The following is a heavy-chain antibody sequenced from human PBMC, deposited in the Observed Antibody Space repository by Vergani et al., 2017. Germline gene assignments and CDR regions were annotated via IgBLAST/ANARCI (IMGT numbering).Heavy chain of an antibody. J-gene: IGHJ6*03. CDR2: IYYSGST. CDR3: AREAAGYCSSTSCYAMGYYYYYYMDV. D-gene: IGHD2-2*01. Sequence: QLQLQESGPGLVKPSETLSLTCTVSGGSISSSSYYWGWIRQPPGKGLEWIGSIYYSGSTYYNPSLKSRVTISVDTSKNQFSLKLSSVTAADTAVYYCAREAAGYCSSTSCYAMGYYYYYYMDVWGKGTTVTVSS. V-gene: IGHV4-39*07. CDR1: GGSISSSSYY.